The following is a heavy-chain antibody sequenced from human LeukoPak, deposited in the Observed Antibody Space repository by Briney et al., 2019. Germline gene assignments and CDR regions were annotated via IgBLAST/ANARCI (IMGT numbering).Heavy chain of an antibody. CDR2: IYPGDSDT. V-gene: IGHV5-51*01. CDR1: GYSFTSYW. D-gene: IGHD3-22*01. Sequence: GESLKISRKGSGYSFTSYWIGWARQMPGKGLEWMGIIYPGDSDTRYSPSFQGQVTISADKSISTAYLQWSSLKASDTAMYYCARQDGITMIVGPMDVWGQGTTVTVSS. J-gene: IGHJ6*02. CDR3: ARQDGITMIVGPMDV.